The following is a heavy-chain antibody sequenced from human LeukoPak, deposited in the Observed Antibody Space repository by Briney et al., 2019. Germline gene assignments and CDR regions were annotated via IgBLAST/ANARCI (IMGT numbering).Heavy chain of an antibody. CDR3: ARGPTTYYYDSSGYFFDP. CDR1: GGSISSGSYY. CDR2: IYTSGST. Sequence: PSETLSLTCTDSGGSISSGSYYWRWIRQPAGKGLEWIGRIYTSGSTNYNPSLKSRVTISVDTSKNQFSLKLSSVTAADTAVYYCARGPTTYYYDSSGYFFDPWGQGTLVTVSS. D-gene: IGHD3-22*01. V-gene: IGHV4-61*02. J-gene: IGHJ5*02.